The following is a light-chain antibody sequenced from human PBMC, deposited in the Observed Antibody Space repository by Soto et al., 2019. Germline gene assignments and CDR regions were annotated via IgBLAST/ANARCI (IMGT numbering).Light chain of an antibody. CDR3: AAWDDSLNGYV. J-gene: IGLJ1*01. CDR2: ANN. V-gene: IGLV1-44*01. Sequence: QSVLTQAPSASGTPGQRVTISCSGSSSNIGNSTVNWYQQFPGTAPKLLIYANNRRPSGVPDRFSGSKSGTSASLSISGLQYEDEADYHCAAWDDSLNGYVFGAGTKLTVL. CDR1: SSNIGNST.